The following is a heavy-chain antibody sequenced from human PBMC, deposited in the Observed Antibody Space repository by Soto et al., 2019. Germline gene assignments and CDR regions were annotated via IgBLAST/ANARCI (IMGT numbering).Heavy chain of an antibody. V-gene: IGHV3-21*01. CDR1: GFTFSTYS. D-gene: IGHD6-19*01. CDR2: ISSSSGYI. J-gene: IGHJ4*02. CDR3: ARVDRRGVAVAGMGVDC. Sequence: EVQLVESGGGLVKPGGSLRLSCAASGFTFSTYSMNWVRRAPGKGLEWVSSISSSSGYIYYSDSVQGRFTISRDNAKSSLYLQMNSLRADDTAVYYCARVDRRGVAVAGMGVDCWGQGTLVTVSS.